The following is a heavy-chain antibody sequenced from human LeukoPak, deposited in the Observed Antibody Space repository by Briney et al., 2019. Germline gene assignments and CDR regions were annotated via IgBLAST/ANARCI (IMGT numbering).Heavy chain of an antibody. CDR1: GFTFGDHS. D-gene: IGHD3-9*01. Sequence: GGSLRLSCTASGFTFGDHSVSWCRQAPGKGLEWVGFIRSKAYGGTAEYAASVKGRFTISRDDSKSVAYLQMDSLKTEDTAVYYCTREIRYFDWFQADYWGQGTLVTVSS. CDR2: IRSKAYGGTA. J-gene: IGHJ4*02. CDR3: TREIRYFDWFQADY. V-gene: IGHV3-49*03.